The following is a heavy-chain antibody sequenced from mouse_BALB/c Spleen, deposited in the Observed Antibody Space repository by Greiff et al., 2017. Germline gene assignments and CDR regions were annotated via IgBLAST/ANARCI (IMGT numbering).Heavy chain of an antibody. CDR1: GFNIKDTY. V-gene: IGHV14-3*02. J-gene: IGHJ4*01. Sequence: VQLQQSGAELVKPGASVKLSCTASGFNIKDTYMHWVKQRPEQGLEWIGRIDPANGNTKYDPKFQGKATITADTSSNTAYLQLSSLTSEDTAVYYCARLVNYYGSMDYWGQGTSVTVSS. CDR2: IDPANGNT. D-gene: IGHD1-1*01. CDR3: ARLVNYYGSMDY.